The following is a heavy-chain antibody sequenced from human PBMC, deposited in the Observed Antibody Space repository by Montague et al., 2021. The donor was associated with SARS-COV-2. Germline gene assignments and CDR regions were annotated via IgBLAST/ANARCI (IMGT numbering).Heavy chain of an antibody. CDR1: GGSFSGYY. CDR2: INHSGST. J-gene: IGHJ5*02. V-gene: IGHV4-34*01. Sequence: SETLSLTCAVYGGSFSGYYWSWIRQPPGKGLEWIGEINHSGSTNYNPSLKSRVTISVDTSKNQFPLKLSSVTAADTAVYYCASLTLGYCSSTSCYSDWFDPWGQGTLVPVS. CDR3: ASLTLGYCSSTSCYSDWFDP. D-gene: IGHD2-2*02.